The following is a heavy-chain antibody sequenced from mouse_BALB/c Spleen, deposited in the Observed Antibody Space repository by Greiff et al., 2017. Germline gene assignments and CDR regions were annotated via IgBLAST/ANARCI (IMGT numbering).Heavy chain of an antibody. CDR1: GFTFNTYA. V-gene: IGHV10-1*02. Sequence: DVQLQESGGGLVQPKGSLKLSCAASGFTFNTYAMNWVRQAPGKGLEWVARIRSKSNNYATYYADSVKDRFTISRDDSQSMLYLQMNNLKTEDTAMYYCVRQTGTRAMDYWGQGTSVTVSS. J-gene: IGHJ4*01. CDR3: VRQTGTRAMDY. CDR2: IRSKSNNYAT. D-gene: IGHD4-1*01.